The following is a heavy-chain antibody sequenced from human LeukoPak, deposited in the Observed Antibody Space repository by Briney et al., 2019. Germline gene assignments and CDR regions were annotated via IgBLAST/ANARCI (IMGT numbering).Heavy chain of an antibody. CDR2: IYYSGNT. V-gene: IGHV4-39*07. D-gene: IGHD6-6*01. CDR1: GGSISSSGSY. J-gene: IGHJ5*02. Sequence: KPSETLFLTCTVSGGSISSSGSYWGWIRQPPGKGLEWIGSIYYSGNTYNPSLKSRVTISVDTSKNQFSLNLTSVTAADTAVYYCARVMAARREDLNWFDPWGQGTLVTVSS. CDR3: ARVMAARREDLNWFDP.